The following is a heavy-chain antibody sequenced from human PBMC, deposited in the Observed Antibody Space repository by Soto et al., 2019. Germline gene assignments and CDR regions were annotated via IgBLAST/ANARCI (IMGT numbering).Heavy chain of an antibody. CDR2: IYPGDSKI. J-gene: IGHJ5*02. V-gene: IGHV5-51*03. CDR3: ARFGGPALSHNWFDL. CDR1: GYGFSGYW. D-gene: IGHD3-16*01. Sequence: EVQLMQSGAEVRKAGESLKISCQGFGYGFSGYWIGWVRQVPGEGLEWMGIIYPGDSKIRYSSSFEGHVTFSVDKSINTAHLQWSSLTTADSAMYYCARFGGPALSHNWFDLWGQGTLVSVSS.